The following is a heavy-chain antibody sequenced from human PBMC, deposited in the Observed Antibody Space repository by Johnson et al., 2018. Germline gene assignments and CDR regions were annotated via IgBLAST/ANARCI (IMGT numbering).Heavy chain of an antibody. Sequence: VQLVESGAEVTKPGSSVKVSCKASGYAVTSYYMHWVRQAPGQGLEWMGIINPSGGSTSYAQTFPGRVTMTRDTTTSTVYMELSSLRSEDTAVYYGGGGPARDYMDVWGKGTTVTVSS. CDR3: GGGPARDYMDV. V-gene: IGHV1-46*01. CDR1: GYAVTSYY. CDR2: INPSGGST. J-gene: IGHJ6*03.